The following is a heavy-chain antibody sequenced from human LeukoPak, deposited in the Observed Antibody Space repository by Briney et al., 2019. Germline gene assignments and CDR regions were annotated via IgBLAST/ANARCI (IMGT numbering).Heavy chain of an antibody. V-gene: IGHV1-2*02. CDR2: INPNSGDT. D-gene: IGHD3-16*01. CDR1: GYTFTGYY. Sequence: ASVKVSCKASGYTFTGYYMHWVRQAPGQGLEWMGWINPNSGDTNYAQKFQGRVTMTRDTSISTAYMELSRLRSDDTAVYYCTRGGMFSMIDYWGQGTPVTVSS. J-gene: IGHJ4*02. CDR3: TRGGMFSMIDY.